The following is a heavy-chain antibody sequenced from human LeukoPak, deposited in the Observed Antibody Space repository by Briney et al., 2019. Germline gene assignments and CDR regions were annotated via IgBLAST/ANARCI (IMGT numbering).Heavy chain of an antibody. V-gene: IGHV4-61*01. Sequence: PSETLSLTCTVSGASVSSASYWSWIRQPPGKGVEWIAHIYNGVNTNYNPSLKSRVTISVDTSKNQFSLRLNSVTAADTAVYYCARSRAFNSGAFDPWGQVSLVTVSS. CDR3: ARSRAFNSGAFDP. CDR1: GASVSSASY. CDR2: IYNGVNT. J-gene: IGHJ5*02. D-gene: IGHD1-26*01.